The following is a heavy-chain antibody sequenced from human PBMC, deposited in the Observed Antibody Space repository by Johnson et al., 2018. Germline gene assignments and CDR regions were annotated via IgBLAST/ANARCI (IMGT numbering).Heavy chain of an antibody. D-gene: IGHD3-16*01. CDR2: ISWNSGTI. Sequence: VQLQESGGGLVQPGRSLRLSCAASGFKFDDHAMPWVRQAPGKGLEWVSGISWNSGTIAYADSVKGRFTISRDNAKNSLYLQMNSLRPEDTAFYYCAKDMTTNIRLDEIALGFDSWGQGTLVTVSS. CDR1: GFKFDDHA. J-gene: IGHJ4*02. CDR3: AKDMTTNIRLDEIALGFDS. V-gene: IGHV3-9*01.